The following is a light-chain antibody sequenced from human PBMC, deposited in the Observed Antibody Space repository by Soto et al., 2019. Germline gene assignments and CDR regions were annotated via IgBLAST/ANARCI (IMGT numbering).Light chain of an antibody. CDR1: STDVGGYNY. V-gene: IGLV2-14*01. Sequence: QSVLARPSSVSGSPGQSITISCTGTSTDVGGYNYVSWYQHHPGKGPKLIIYEVNNRPSGVSDRSSGSKSGNKASLTISNLEAEDESDYYCGSYTSTDTPFVFGTGTKSPS. J-gene: IGLJ1*01. CDR3: GSYTSTDTPFV. CDR2: EVN.